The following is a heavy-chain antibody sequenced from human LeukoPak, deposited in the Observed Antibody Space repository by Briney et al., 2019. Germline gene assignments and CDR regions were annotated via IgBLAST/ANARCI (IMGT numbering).Heavy chain of an antibody. D-gene: IGHD3-9*01. V-gene: IGHV3-66*01. J-gene: IGHJ4*02. CDR3: ARVPYYDILTGSPVDY. CDR2: IYSGGST. CDR1: GFTVSSNY. Sequence: GGSLRLSCAASGFTVSSNYMSWVRQAPGKGLEWVSVIYSGGSTYYADSVKGRFTISRDNSKNTLYLQMNSLRAEDTAVYYCARVPYYDILTGSPVDYWGQGTLVTVSS.